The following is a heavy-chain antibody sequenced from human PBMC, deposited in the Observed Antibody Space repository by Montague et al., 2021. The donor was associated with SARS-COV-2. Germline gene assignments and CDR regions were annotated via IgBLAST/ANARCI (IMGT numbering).Heavy chain of an antibody. J-gene: IGHJ4*02. D-gene: IGHD2-21*01. V-gene: IGHV4-31*03. CDR1: GGSISSGSYY. CDR2: IYYSGSS. Sequence: TLSLTCTVSGGSISSGSYYWSWIRQQPGKGLGWVGYIYYSGSSYYNLSLKSRVTISVDTSKNQFSLRLSSVTAADTAVYYCARARTSLIVVVNEFDYWGQGTLVTVSS. CDR3: ARARTSLIVVVNEFDY.